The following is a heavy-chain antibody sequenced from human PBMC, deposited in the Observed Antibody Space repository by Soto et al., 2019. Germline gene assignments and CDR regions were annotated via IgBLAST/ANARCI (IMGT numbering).Heavy chain of an antibody. Sequence: SVPTLVNPTQTLTLTCTFSGFSLSTSGMCVSWIRQPPGKALEWLALIDWDDDKYYSTSLKTRLTISKDTSKNQVVLTMTNMDPVDTATYYCARIHPARDGGNSAGFDYWGQGTLVTVSS. CDR1: GFSLSTSGMC. CDR2: IDWDDDK. CDR3: ARIHPARDGGNSAGFDY. V-gene: IGHV2-70*01. D-gene: IGHD2-21*02. J-gene: IGHJ4*02.